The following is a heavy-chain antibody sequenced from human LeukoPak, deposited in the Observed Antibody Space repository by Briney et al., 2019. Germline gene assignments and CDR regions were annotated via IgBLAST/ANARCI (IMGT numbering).Heavy chain of an antibody. CDR3: ASSSYSSSWYSTGWFDP. CDR2: IYHSGST. Sequence: PSETLSLTCAVSGGSISSGGYSWNWIRQPPGKGLEWIGYIYHSGSTYYNPSLKSRVTISVDRSKNQFSLKLSSVTAADTAVYYCASSSYSSSWYSTGWFDPWGQGTLVTVSS. D-gene: IGHD6-13*01. J-gene: IGHJ5*02. V-gene: IGHV4-30-2*01. CDR1: GGSISSGGYS.